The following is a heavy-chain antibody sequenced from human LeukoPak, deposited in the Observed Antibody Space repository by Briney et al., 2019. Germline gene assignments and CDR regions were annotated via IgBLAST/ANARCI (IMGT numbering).Heavy chain of an antibody. D-gene: IGHD3-22*01. CDR1: DGAIAGYS. Sequence: PSETLSLTCTVSDGAIAGYSWSWIRQAPGKGLEWIGYIYYSGDTNYNPSLQSRVTVSVDTSKNQFSLRLTSVSAADTAVYYCVRSSEGRYYYDSSGFSYYYYYMDVWGKGTTVTISS. V-gene: IGHV4-59*01. J-gene: IGHJ6*03. CDR3: VRSSEGRYYYDSSGFSYYYYYMDV. CDR2: IYYSGDT.